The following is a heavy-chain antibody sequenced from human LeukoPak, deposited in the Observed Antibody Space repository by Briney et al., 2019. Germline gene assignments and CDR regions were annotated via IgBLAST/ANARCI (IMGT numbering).Heavy chain of an antibody. CDR3: AKDLASGSYFYYYMDV. CDR1: GFTFSSYG. CDR2: ISYDGSNK. V-gene: IGHV3-30*18. J-gene: IGHJ6*03. D-gene: IGHD1-26*01. Sequence: PGGSLRLSCAASGFTFSSYGMHWVRQAPGKGLEWVAVISYDGSNKYYADSVKGRFTISRDNSKNTLYLQMNSLRAEDTAVYYCAKDLASGSYFYYYMDVWGKGTTVTVSS.